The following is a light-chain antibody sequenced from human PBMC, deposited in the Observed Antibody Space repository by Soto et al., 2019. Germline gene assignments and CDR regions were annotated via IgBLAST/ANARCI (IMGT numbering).Light chain of an antibody. CDR1: QGISNY. CDR3: QKSNSAPL. CDR2: AAS. J-gene: IGKJ1*01. V-gene: IGKV1-27*01. Sequence: DIPMTQSPSSLSASVGDRVTITCRASQGISNYLAWYQQKPGKVPKLLIYAASTLQSGVPSRFSGSGSGTDFTLTISSLQPEDVATYYFQKSNSAPLFGQGTKVEIK.